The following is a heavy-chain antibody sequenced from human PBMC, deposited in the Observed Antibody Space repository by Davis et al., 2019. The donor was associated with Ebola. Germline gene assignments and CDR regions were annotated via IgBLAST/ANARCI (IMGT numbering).Heavy chain of an antibody. V-gene: IGHV3-48*01. CDR1: GFTFSTYS. Sequence: PAGSLTLSCTASGFTFSTYSMNWVRQAPGKGLEWISDISSSSDSIYYADSVKGRFTISRDNARNSLYLQMNSLRAEDTALYYCAKAGVAVAGTKGEFDYWGQGTLVTVSS. J-gene: IGHJ4*02. D-gene: IGHD6-19*01. CDR3: AKAGVAVAGTKGEFDY. CDR2: ISSSSDSI.